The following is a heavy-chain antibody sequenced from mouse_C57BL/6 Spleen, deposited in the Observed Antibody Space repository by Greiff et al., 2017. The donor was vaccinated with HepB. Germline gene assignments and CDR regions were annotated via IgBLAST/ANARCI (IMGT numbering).Heavy chain of an antibody. CDR3: ARSGTTVVANWYFDV. Sequence: VQLQQSGAELVKPGASVKMSCKASGYTFTSYWITWVKQRPGQGLEWIGDIYPGSGSTNYNEKFKSKATLTVDTSSSTAYMRLSSLTSEDSAVYYCARSGTTVVANWYFDVWGTGTTVTVSS. J-gene: IGHJ1*03. V-gene: IGHV1-55*01. CDR1: GYTFTSYW. CDR2: IYPGSGST. D-gene: IGHD1-1*01.